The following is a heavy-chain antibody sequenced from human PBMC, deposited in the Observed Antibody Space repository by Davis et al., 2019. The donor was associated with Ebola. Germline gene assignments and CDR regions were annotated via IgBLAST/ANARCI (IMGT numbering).Heavy chain of an antibody. V-gene: IGHV4-39*01. CDR3: ARQRGGAVALIDF. CDR2: INHSGST. Sequence: GSLRLSCTVSADSISSGDYFWSWIRQPPGKGLEWIGEINHSGSTNYNPSLKSRVTISVDTSKNQFSLKVRSVTAADTAFYYCARQRGGAVALIDFWGQGTLVTVSS. CDR1: ADSISSGDYF. J-gene: IGHJ4*02. D-gene: IGHD6-19*01.